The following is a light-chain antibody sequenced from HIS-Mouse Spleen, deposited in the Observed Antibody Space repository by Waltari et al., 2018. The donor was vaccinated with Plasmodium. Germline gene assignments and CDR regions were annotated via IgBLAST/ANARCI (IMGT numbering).Light chain of an antibody. CDR2: YYSDSDK. Sequence: QPVLTQPPSSSASPGESARLTCTLPSDINVGSSNINWYQQKPGSPPRYLLYYYSDSDKGQGSGVPSRFSGSKDASANTGILLISGLQSEDEADYYSMIWPSNASGVFGGGTKLTVL. CDR1: SDINVGSSN. V-gene: IGLV5-37*01. CDR3: MIWPSNASGV. J-gene: IGLJ3*02.